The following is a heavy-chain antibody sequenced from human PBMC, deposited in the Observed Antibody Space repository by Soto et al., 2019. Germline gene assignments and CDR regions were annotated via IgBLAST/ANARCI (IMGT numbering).Heavy chain of an antibody. CDR3: ARVGRYFDWLTIDY. Sequence: SETLSLTCPVSGDSISSGGHYWSWIRQHPGKCLEWILYIYYSASNYYKPYRKSRVSIPVDTSKHQFSLKLSSVTAADTAVYYCARVGRYFDWLTIDYWGQGTLVTVSS. D-gene: IGHD3-9*01. J-gene: IGHJ4*02. V-gene: IGHV4-31*03. CDR1: GDSISSGGHY. CDR2: IYYSASN.